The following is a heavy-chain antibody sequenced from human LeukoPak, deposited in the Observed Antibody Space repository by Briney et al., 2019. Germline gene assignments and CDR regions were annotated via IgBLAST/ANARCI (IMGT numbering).Heavy chain of an antibody. CDR3: AKCGAAAGRYYFDY. V-gene: IGHV3-23*01. J-gene: IGHJ4*02. Sequence: GGSLRLSCAASGFTFSSYAMSWVRHAPGKGLEWVSAISGSGGSTYYADSVKGRFTISRDNSKNTLYLQMNSLRAEDTAVYYGAKCGAAAGRYYFDYWGQGTLVTVSS. D-gene: IGHD6-13*01. CDR2: ISGSGGST. CDR1: GFTFSSYA.